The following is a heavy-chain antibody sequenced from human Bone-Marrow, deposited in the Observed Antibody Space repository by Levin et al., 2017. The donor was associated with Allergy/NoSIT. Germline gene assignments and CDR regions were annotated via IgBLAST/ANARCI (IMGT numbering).Heavy chain of an antibody. D-gene: IGHD4-17*01. CDR2: ISAYNGNR. CDR1: GYIFNTYG. J-gene: IGHJ5*02. Sequence: RGESLKISCKASGYIFNTYGISWLRQAPGQGLEWMGWISAYNGNRNYARKFQGRVTMTTDTSTSTAYMELRSLRSDDTAIYYCARDTWREFGDYAGWFDPWGQGTLVTVSS. CDR3: ARDTWREFGDYAGWFDP. V-gene: IGHV1-18*01.